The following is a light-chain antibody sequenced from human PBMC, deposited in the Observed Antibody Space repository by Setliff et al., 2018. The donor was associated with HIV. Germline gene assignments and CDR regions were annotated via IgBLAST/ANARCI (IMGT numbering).Light chain of an antibody. CDR2: DVS. V-gene: IGLV2-14*03. CDR3: SSYTSSTPLYV. J-gene: IGLJ1*01. CDR1: SSDVGGYSF. Sequence: VLTQPASVSGSPGQSITISCTGTSSDVGGYSFVSWYQQHPGKAPKLMIYDVSYRPSGVSDRFSGSKSGNTASLTISGLQAEDEADYYCSSYTSSTPLYVFGTGTKVTVL.